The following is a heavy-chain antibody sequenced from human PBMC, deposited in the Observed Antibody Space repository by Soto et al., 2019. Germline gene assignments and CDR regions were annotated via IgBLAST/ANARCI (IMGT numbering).Heavy chain of an antibody. CDR1: GFTVSSNY. CDR2: IYSGGST. J-gene: IGHJ6*02. Sequence: PGGSVTLSCAATGFTVSSNYMSWVRQAPGKGLEWVSVIYSGGSTYYADSVKGRFTISRDNSKNTLYLQMNSLRAEDTAVYYCARVWSSGVYGMDVWGQGT. CDR3: ARVWSSGVYGMDV. D-gene: IGHD6-19*01. V-gene: IGHV3-66*01.